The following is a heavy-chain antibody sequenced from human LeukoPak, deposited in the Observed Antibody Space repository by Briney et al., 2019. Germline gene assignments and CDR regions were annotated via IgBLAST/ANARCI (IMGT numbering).Heavy chain of an antibody. J-gene: IGHJ5*02. V-gene: IGHV4-31*03. CDR2: IYYSGST. CDR1: GGSISSGGYY. D-gene: IGHD1-26*01. CDR3: AREITSGVTWFDP. Sequence: PSETLSLTCTVSGGSISSGGYYWSWIRQHPGKGLELIGYIYYSGSTYYNPSLKSRVTISVDTSKNQFSLKLSSVTAADTAVYYCAREITSGVTWFDPWGQGTLVTVSS.